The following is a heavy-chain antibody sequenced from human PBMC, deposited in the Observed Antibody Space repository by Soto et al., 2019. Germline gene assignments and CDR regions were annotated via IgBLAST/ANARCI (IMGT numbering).Heavy chain of an antibody. CDR3: ARGRAADGLWFDP. J-gene: IGHJ5*02. V-gene: IGHV3-13*01. Sequence: GGSLRLSCAASGFTFSSYDMHWVRQATGKGLEWVSAIGTAGDTYYPGAVKGRFTISRENAKNPLYLQMNSLRAGDTAVYYCARGRAADGLWFDPWGQGTLVTVSS. CDR1: GFTFSSYD. D-gene: IGHD6-25*01. CDR2: IGTAGDT.